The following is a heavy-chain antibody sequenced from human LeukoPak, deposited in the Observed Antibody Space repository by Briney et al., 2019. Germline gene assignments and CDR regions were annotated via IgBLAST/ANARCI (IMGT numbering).Heavy chain of an antibody. J-gene: IGHJ4*02. CDR1: GYSISSGYY. V-gene: IGHV4-38-2*02. CDR2: IYHSGST. Sequence: SETLSLTCTVSGYSISSGYYWGWIRQPPGKGLEWIGSIYHSGSTYYNPSLKSRVTISVDTSKNQFSLKLSSVTAADTAVYYCATGAGDFDHWGQGTLVTVSS. CDR3: ATGAGDFDH. D-gene: IGHD1-14*01.